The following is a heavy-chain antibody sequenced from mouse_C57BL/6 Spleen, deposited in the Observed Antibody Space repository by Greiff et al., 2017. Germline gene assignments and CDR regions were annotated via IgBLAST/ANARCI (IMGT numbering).Heavy chain of an antibody. V-gene: IGHV1-59*01. CDR2: IDPSDSYT. D-gene: IGHD2-4*01. Sequence: QVQLQQPGAELVRPGTSVKLSCKASGYTFTSYWMHWVKQRPGQGLEWIGVIDPSDSYTNYNQKFKGKATLTVDTSSSTAYMQLSSLTSEDSAVYYCAREEYDYDGGFAYWGQGTLVTVSA. CDR3: AREEYDYDGGFAY. J-gene: IGHJ3*01. CDR1: GYTFTSYW.